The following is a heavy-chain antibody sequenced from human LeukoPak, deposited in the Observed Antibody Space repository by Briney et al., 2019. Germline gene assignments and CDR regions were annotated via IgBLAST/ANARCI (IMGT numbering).Heavy chain of an antibody. CDR2: INHSGST. V-gene: IGHV4-34*01. Sequence: SETLSLTCAVYGESFSGYYWNWIRQPPGKGLEWIGEINHSGSTNYNPSLKSRVTISVDTSKNQFSLKLTSVTAADTAVYYCARSYYDSSGYYFYKIDAFDIWGQGTMVTVSS. CDR1: GESFSGYY. CDR3: ARSYYDSSGYYFYKIDAFDI. J-gene: IGHJ3*02. D-gene: IGHD3-22*01.